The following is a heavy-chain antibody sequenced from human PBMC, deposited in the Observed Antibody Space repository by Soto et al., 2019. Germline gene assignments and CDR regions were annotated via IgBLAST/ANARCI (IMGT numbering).Heavy chain of an antibody. Sequence: ASVKVSCKTSGYLFTDYGITWLRQAPGQGLEWMGWTSSYLGNTKYAQKLQGRVTMTSDTSTNTAYMELRSLRSDDTAVYYCAREAAAGTIADYWGQGTLVTVSS. V-gene: IGHV1-18*04. CDR2: TSSYLGNT. D-gene: IGHD6-25*01. CDR3: AREAAAGTIADY. J-gene: IGHJ4*02. CDR1: GYLFTDYG.